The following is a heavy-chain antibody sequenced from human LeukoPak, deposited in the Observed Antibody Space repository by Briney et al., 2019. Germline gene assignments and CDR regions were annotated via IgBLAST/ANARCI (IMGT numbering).Heavy chain of an antibody. Sequence: GGSLRLSCAASGFTLSSYGMSWVRQAPGKGLEWVSAISGSGGSTYYADSVKGRFTISRDNSKNTLYLQMNSLRAEDTAVYYCAKAGGYYWMFDYWGQGTLVTVSS. CDR3: AKAGGYYWMFDY. J-gene: IGHJ4*02. CDR2: ISGSGGST. D-gene: IGHD3-22*01. CDR1: GFTLSSYG. V-gene: IGHV3-23*01.